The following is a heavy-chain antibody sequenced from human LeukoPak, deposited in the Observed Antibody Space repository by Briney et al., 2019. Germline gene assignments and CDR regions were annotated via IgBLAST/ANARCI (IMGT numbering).Heavy chain of an antibody. CDR3: ARARTYCSGGSCYAWYFQH. J-gene: IGHJ1*01. CDR2: IYYSGST. Sequence: SETLSLTCTVSGGSISSYYWSWIRQPPGKGLEWIGYIYYSGSTNYNPSLKSRVTISVDTSKNQFSLKLSSVTAADTPVYYCARARTYCSGGSCYAWYFQHWGQGTLVTVSS. V-gene: IGHV4-59*01. D-gene: IGHD2-15*01. CDR1: GGSISSYY.